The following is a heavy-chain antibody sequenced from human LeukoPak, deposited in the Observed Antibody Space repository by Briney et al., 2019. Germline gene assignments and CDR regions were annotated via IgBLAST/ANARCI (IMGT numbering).Heavy chain of an antibody. CDR2: ISGDGGTT. D-gene: IGHD3-22*01. Sequence: GGSLRLSCAASGFTFDDYAMHWVRQAPGKGLEWVCLISGDGGTTYYADAVKGRFTISRDNRKNSVYLQMSSLRTEDTAFYYCAKDINSNYYYSNGYWDHWGQGTLVTVSS. CDR1: GFTFDDYA. CDR3: AKDINSNYYYSNGYWDH. J-gene: IGHJ4*02. V-gene: IGHV3-43*02.